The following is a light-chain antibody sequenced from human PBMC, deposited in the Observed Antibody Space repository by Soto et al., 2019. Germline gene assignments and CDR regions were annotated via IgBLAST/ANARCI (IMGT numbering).Light chain of an antibody. V-gene: IGKV3-20*01. CDR1: RSPSSSY. Sequence: DIVLAQAPRPPSLSPGERATLSCRASRSPSSSYLAWYQQKPGQAPRLLIYGASSRATGIPDRFSGSGSGTDFNLTISRLEPEDFAVYYCQQYGSSPWTFGQGTKVDIK. CDR2: GAS. CDR3: QQYGSSPWT. J-gene: IGKJ1*01.